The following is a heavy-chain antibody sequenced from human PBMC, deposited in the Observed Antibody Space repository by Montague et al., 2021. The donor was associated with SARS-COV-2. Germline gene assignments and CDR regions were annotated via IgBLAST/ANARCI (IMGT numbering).Heavy chain of an antibody. CDR3: ARNMITFGEGIIAMDV. D-gene: IGHD3-16*01. CDR2: IYYSGST. J-gene: IGHJ6*02. V-gene: IGHV4-59*01. CDR1: GGSISRYY. Sequence: SETLSLTCTISGGSISRYYWSWIRQPPGKGLEWIGYIYYSGSTKSNPSLKSRVNISVDASKNQFSVKLGSVTAADTAVYYCARNMITFGEGIIAMDVRGQGTTVTVSS.